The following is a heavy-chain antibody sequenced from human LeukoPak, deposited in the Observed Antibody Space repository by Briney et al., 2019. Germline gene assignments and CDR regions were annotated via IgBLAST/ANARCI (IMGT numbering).Heavy chain of an antibody. CDR2: ISGSGDT. CDR3: AKDKELSLGDDRHY. D-gene: IGHD3-16*02. Sequence: GGSLRLSCAASGFTFSSYVMTWVRQAPGKGLEWVSGISGSGDTYYADSVKGRSTISRDNSKNMVYLQMNSLRAEDTAVYYCAKDKELSLGDDRHYWGQGTLVTVSS. J-gene: IGHJ4*02. V-gene: IGHV3-23*01. CDR1: GFTFSSYV.